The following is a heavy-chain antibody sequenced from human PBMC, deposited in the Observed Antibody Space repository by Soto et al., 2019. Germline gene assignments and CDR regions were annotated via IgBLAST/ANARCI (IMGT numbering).Heavy chain of an antibody. CDR1: RYTFTSYY. J-gene: IGHJ5*02. Sequence: ASVKVSCKAPRYTFTSYYINCVRQAPGQVLEWMGVINPHGGSTAYAQKFKGRVTLTRDTSASTVYTEVSSLTSEDTAMYYCARSSGGNFGIIIEGTNWFAPWGQGTLVTVSS. V-gene: IGHV1-46*01. CDR3: ARSSGGNFGIIIEGTNWFAP. CDR2: INPHGGST. D-gene: IGHD1-26*01.